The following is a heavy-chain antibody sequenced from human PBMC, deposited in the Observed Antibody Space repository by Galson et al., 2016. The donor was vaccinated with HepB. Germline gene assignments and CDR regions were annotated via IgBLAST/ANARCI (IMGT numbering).Heavy chain of an antibody. D-gene: IGHD3-22*01. Sequence: LSLTCAVSGGSFSGYYWTWIRQPPGKGLEWIGEINHSGSSNYKPSLKSRLTISLDMSKKRFSLNLTSVTAADTAVYYFARGRAYYYDSNGYNYWGQGTLVTVSS. V-gene: IGHV4-34*01. CDR1: GGSFSGYY. CDR3: ARGRAYYYDSNGYNY. J-gene: IGHJ4*02. CDR2: INHSGSS.